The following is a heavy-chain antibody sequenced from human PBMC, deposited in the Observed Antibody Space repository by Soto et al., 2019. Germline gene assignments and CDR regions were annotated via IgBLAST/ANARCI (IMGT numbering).Heavy chain of an antibody. J-gene: IGHJ6*02. D-gene: IGHD5-12*01. CDR1: GFTFSSYG. CDR3: ARDGGGGDVEMATSHYYYYGMDV. V-gene: IGHV3-33*01. Sequence: GGSLRLSCAASGFTFSSYGMHWVRQAPGKGLEWVAVIWYDGSNKYYADSVKGRFTISRDNSKNTLYLQMNSLRAEDTAVYYCARDGGGGDVEMATSHYYYYGMDVWGQGTTVTVSS. CDR2: IWYDGSNK.